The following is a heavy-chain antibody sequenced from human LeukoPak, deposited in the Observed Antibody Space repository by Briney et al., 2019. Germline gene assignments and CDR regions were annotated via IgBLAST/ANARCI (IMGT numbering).Heavy chain of an antibody. Sequence: SSETLSLTCAVYGGSFSGYYRSWIRQPPGKGLEWIGEINHSGSTNYNPSLKSRATISVDTSKNQFSLKLSSVTAADTAVYYCARVKRGYPDYWGQGTLVTVSS. CDR3: ARVKRGYPDY. CDR1: GGSFSGYY. D-gene: IGHD3-22*01. V-gene: IGHV4-34*01. CDR2: INHSGST. J-gene: IGHJ4*02.